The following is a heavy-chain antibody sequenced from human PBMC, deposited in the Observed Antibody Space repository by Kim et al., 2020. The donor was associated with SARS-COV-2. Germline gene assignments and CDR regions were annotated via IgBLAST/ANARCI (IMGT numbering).Heavy chain of an antibody. D-gene: IGHD5-18*01. CDR3: ARGRAGVVPAPVLGLGPFYEYYIMDV. J-gene: IGHJ6*02. V-gene: IGHV4-34*01. Sequence: SETLSLTCAVFGGSFSGYSWTWIRQPPGKGLEWIGEINQSGSTKYNPSLQSRVSISTDTSKNQFSLSLGSVTAADTAVYYCARGRAGVVPAPVLGLGPFYEYYIMDVWGRGTTVTVSS. CDR1: GGSFSGYS. CDR2: INQSGST.